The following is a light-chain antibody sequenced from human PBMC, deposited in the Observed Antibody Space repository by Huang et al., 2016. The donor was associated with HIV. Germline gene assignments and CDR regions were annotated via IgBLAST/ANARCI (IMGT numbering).Light chain of an antibody. Sequence: EIVMTQSPATLSVSPGETATLSCRASQSISNNLAWYQQNPGQAPRLLVYGSSTRATGVPVRFSGSGSGTVFTLTISSLQFEDSAVYYCQQDNDLLSLTFGGGTKVGIK. CDR3: QQDNDLLSLT. V-gene: IGKV3-15*01. J-gene: IGKJ4*01. CDR2: GSS. CDR1: QSISNN.